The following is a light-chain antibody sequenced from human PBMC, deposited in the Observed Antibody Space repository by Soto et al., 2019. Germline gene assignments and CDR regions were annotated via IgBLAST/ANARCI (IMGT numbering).Light chain of an antibody. V-gene: IGLV2-14*01. Sequence: QSVLTQPSPLSGSPGQSITISRTGTRSDVGGYNYVSWYQQHPGKAPKLMIYDVSNRPSGVSNRFSGSKSGNTASLTISGLQAEDEADYYCSSYTSSSSYVFGTGTKVTVL. CDR3: SSYTSSSSYV. J-gene: IGLJ1*01. CDR2: DVS. CDR1: RSDVGGYNY.